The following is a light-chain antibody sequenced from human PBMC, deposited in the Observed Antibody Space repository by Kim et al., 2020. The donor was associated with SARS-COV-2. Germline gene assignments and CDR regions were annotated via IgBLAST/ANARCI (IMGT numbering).Light chain of an antibody. V-gene: IGLV3-19*01. CDR3: NSRDTNDIVL. J-gene: IGLJ2*01. Sequence: VALGQTVRITCQGDSLRSYYVTWYQQKPGQAPILVIYGKNNRPSGIPDRFSGSSSGNTASLTITGTQAGDEADYYCNSRDTNDIVLFGGGTQLTVL. CDR2: GKN. CDR1: SLRSYY.